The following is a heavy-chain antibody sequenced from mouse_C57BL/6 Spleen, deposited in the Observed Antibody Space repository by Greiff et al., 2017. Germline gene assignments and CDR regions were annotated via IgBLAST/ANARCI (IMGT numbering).Heavy chain of an antibody. V-gene: IGHV3-1*01. CDR3: ARGGGLLLHY. D-gene: IGHD2-3*01. CDR2: ISYSGST. CDR1: GYSITSGYD. Sequence: EVQGVESGPGMVKPSQSLSLTCTVTGYSITSGYDWHWIRHFPGNKLDWMGYISYSGSTNYNPSLKSRISITHDTSKNHFFMKLNSVTTEDTATYYCARGGGLLLHYWGQGTTLTVSS. J-gene: IGHJ2*01.